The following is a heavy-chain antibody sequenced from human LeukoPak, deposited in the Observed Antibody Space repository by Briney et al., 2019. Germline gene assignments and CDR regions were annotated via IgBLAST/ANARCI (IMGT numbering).Heavy chain of an antibody. Sequence: PSETLSLTCTVSGGSISNGDYYWNWIRQPPGEGLEWIGYIYYSGSTHYNPSLKSRVTISVDTSKNQFSLKLSSVTAADTAVYYCARTYLLWFGELLYNWFDPWGQGTLVTVSS. CDR3: ARTYLLWFGELLYNWFDP. J-gene: IGHJ5*02. CDR1: GGSISNGDYY. V-gene: IGHV4-30-4*01. D-gene: IGHD3-10*01. CDR2: IYYSGST.